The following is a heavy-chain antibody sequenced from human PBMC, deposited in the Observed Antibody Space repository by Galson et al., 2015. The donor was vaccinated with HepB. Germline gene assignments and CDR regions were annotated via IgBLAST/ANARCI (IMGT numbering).Heavy chain of an antibody. D-gene: IGHD1-26*01. J-gene: IGHJ3*02. CDR2: TYYRSKWYN. CDR3: AREAHGIVGATGAFDI. V-gene: IGHV6-1*01. CDR1: GDSVSSNSAA. Sequence: CAISGDSVSSNSAAWNWIRQSPSRGLERLGRTYYRSKWYNDYAVSVKSRITINPDTSKNQFSLQLNSVTPEDTAVYYCAREAHGIVGATGAFDIWGQGTMVTVSS.